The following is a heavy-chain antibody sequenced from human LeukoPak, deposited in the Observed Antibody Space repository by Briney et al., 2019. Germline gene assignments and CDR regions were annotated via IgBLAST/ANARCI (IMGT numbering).Heavy chain of an antibody. D-gene: IGHD5-18*01. CDR1: GYTFTSYG. CDR2: ISAYNGDR. Sequence: GASVKVSCKASGYTFTSYGISWVRQAPGQGREWMGWISAYNGDRDYAQKLQGRVTMTTDTSTSTAYMELRSLTSDDKAVYYCARDRLYSYGHYGMDVWGQGTTVTVSS. V-gene: IGHV1-18*01. J-gene: IGHJ6*02. CDR3: ARDRLYSYGHYGMDV.